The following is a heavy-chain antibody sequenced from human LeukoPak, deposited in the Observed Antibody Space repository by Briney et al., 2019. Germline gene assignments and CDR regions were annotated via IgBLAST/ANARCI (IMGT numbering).Heavy chain of an antibody. CDR2: MNPNSGNT. CDR3: ARFAYSSSWRSTLGFDY. CDR1: GYTFTGYY. Sequence: GASVKVSCKASGYTFTGYYMHWVRQATGQGLEWMGWMNPNSGNTGYAQKFQGRVTMTRNTSISTAYMELSSLRSEDTAVYYCARFAYSSSWRSTLGFDYWGQGTLVTVSS. J-gene: IGHJ4*02. V-gene: IGHV1-8*02. D-gene: IGHD6-13*01.